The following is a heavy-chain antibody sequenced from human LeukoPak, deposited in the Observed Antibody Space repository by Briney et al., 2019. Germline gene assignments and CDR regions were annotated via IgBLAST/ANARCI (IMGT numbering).Heavy chain of an antibody. CDR2: ISGSGGST. J-gene: IGHJ3*02. Sequence: PGGSLRLSCVASGFTFSSYGMSWVRQAPGKGLEWVSAISGSGGSTYYADSVKGRFTISRDNSKNTLYLQMNSLRAEDTAVYYCAKARGSSGYHAFDIWGQGTMVTVSS. V-gene: IGHV3-23*01. CDR3: AKARGSSGYHAFDI. CDR1: GFTFSSYG. D-gene: IGHD3-22*01.